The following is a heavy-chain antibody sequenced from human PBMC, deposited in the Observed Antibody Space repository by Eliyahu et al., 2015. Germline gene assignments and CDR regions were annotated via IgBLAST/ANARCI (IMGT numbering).Heavy chain of an antibody. CDR3: ARVVVAVAGTDAHDAFDI. V-gene: IGHV3-30-3*01. CDR1: GFTFRXYS. D-gene: IGHD6-19*01. J-gene: IGHJ3*02. Sequence: QVQLVESGGGVVQPGRSLRLSCAAXGFTFRXYSMHWVRQAPGKGLEWVAVISYDGSNKYYADSVKGRFTISRDNSKNTLYLQMNSLRAEDTAVYYCARVVVAVAGTDAHDAFDIWGQGTMVTVSS. CDR2: ISYDGSNK.